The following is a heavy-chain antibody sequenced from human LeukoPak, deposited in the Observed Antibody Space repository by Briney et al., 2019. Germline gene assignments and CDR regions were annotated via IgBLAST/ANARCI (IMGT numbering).Heavy chain of an antibody. Sequence: LSLTCIVSGYSITSGYYWGWIRQPPGKGLEWVSGISWNSGSVGYADSVKGRFTISRDNAKNSLYLQMSSLRGEDTALYYCAKDRRNDFDYWGQGTLVTVSS. V-gene: IGHV3-9*01. J-gene: IGHJ4*02. CDR1: GYSITSGYY. CDR3: AKDRRNDFDY. D-gene: IGHD1-14*01. CDR2: ISWNSGSV.